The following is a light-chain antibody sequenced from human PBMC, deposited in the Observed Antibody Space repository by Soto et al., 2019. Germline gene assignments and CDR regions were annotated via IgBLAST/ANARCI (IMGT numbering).Light chain of an antibody. CDR1: QAISNY. V-gene: IGKV1-27*01. CDR3: QKYNDAPCT. Sequence: DIQMTQSPSSLSASVGDRVTITCRASQAISNYLVWYQQKPGKVPKLLIYAASTLQSGVPSRFSGSGSGTDFTLTISSLQPEDVATYYCQKYNDAPCTFGPGTKVDIK. CDR2: AAS. J-gene: IGKJ3*01.